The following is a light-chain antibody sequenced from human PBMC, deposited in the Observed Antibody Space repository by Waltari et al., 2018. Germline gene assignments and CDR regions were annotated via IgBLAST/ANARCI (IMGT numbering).Light chain of an antibody. CDR3: LLYYGGDVV. Sequence: QTVVTQEPSLTVSPGGTVTLTCASRPGAVTSIYYPNWLQQKPGQAPRSLIYSTSKKHSWTPARFSGSLLGATAALTLSGVQPEDEAEYYCLLYYGGDVVFGGGTKLTVL. V-gene: IGLV7-43*01. CDR1: PGAVTSIYY. J-gene: IGLJ2*01. CDR2: STS.